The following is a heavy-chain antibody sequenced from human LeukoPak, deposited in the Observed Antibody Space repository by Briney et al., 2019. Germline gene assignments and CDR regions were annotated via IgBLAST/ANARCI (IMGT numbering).Heavy chain of an antibody. V-gene: IGHV1-8*03. J-gene: IGHJ4*02. CDR3: ARYRPDTADDY. CDR1: GYTFTSYD. D-gene: IGHD5-18*01. CDR2: MNPNSGNT. Sequence: ASVKVSRKASGYTFTSYDINWVRQATGQGLEWMGWMNPNSGNTGYAQKFQGRVTITRNTSISTAYMELSSLRSDDTAVYYCARYRPDTADDYWGQGTLVTVSS.